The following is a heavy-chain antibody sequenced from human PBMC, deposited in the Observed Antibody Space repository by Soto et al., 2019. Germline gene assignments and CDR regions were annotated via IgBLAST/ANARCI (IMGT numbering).Heavy chain of an antibody. CDR1: GFSLSTSGVG. J-gene: IGHJ4*02. CDR2: IYWDDEK. D-gene: IGHD3-16*01. Sequence: QITLKESGPTLVKPTQTLTLTCTFSGFSLSTSGVGVGWIRQPPGKALEWLALIYWDDEKRYSPSLKSRLTITKDTSKNQVVLKMTNRDPVDPATYYCAHRLTSINPAMGWGQGTLVTVSS. V-gene: IGHV2-5*02. CDR3: AHRLTSINPAMG.